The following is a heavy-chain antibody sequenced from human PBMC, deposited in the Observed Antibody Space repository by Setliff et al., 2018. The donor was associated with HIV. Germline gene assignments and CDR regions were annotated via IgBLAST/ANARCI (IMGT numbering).Heavy chain of an antibody. CDR3: ATRTDYYCYYYMDV. CDR2: IIPIFGTA. CDR1: GGTFSSYA. J-gene: IGHJ6*03. Sequence: SVKVSCKASGGTFSSYAISWVRQAPGQGLEWMGGIIPIFGTANYAQKFQGRVTITADESTSTAYMELSSLRSEDTAVYYCATRTDYYCYYYMDVWGKGTTVTSP. V-gene: IGHV1-69*13.